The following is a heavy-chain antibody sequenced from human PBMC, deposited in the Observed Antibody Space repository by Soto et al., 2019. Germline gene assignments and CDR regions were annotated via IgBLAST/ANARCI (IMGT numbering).Heavy chain of an antibody. CDR3: ARSSSGSYFDY. CDR1: GGSISSSNYY. Sequence: QLQLQESGPGLVKPSETLSLTCTVSGGSISSSNYYWGWIRQPPGKGLEWIGSIYYSGRTYYKPSLQSRVTISVDTSKNQFSLKLSSVTAADTAVYYCARSSSGSYFDYWGQGTLVTVSS. J-gene: IGHJ4*02. V-gene: IGHV4-39*01. D-gene: IGHD1-26*01. CDR2: IYYSGRT.